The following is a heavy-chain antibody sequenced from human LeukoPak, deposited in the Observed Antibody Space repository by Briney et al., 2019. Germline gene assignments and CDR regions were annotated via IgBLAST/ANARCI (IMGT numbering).Heavy chain of an antibody. J-gene: IGHJ2*01. D-gene: IGHD3-22*01. CDR1: GGSISRSAYY. Sequence: PSETLSLTCTVSGGSISRSAYYWGWIRQPPGKGLEWIGTIYSTGTTYYSPSLKSRVTISVDTSKNHLSLKLRSATAADTAVYYCARHGPVSGYLSPFDLWGRGTLVTVSS. CDR2: IYSTGTT. V-gene: IGHV4-39*01. CDR3: ARHGPVSGYLSPFDL.